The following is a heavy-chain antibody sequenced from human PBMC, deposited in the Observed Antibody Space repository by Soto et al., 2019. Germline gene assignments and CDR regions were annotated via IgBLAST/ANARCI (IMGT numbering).Heavy chain of an antibody. Sequence: SETLSLTCTVSGGSIRSGGYYWSWIRLHPGKGLEWIGYIYYSGSTYYNPSLKSRVTISVDTSKNQFSLKLSSVTAADTAVYYCASDYYDSSGYFDYWGQGTLVTVSS. CDR2: IYYSGST. V-gene: IGHV4-31*03. CDR1: GGSIRSGGYY. D-gene: IGHD3-22*01. J-gene: IGHJ4*02. CDR3: ASDYYDSSGYFDY.